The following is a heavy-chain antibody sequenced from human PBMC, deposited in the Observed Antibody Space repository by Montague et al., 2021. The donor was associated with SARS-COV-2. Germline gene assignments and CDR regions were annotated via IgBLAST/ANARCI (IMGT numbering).Heavy chain of an antibody. CDR3: TRVCPSAWRQLDC. D-gene: IGHD6-19*01. Sequence: SETLSLTCDVSGASISSHEWWCCGRQPPGKGLEWRGEIHRDGKTNYNSSLQSRATMSVDKSNNQSSLLPPSVTAADTAVYYCTRVCPSAWRQLDCWGQGILVTVSS. V-gene: IGHV4-4*02. CDR2: IHRDGKT. J-gene: IGHJ4*02. CDR1: GASISSHEW.